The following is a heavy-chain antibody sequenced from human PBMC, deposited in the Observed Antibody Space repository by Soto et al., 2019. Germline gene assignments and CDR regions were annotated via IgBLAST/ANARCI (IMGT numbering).Heavy chain of an antibody. D-gene: IGHD3-22*01. CDR1: GSTFSSYA. Sequence: PGGSLRLSCAASGSTFSSYAMHWVRQAPGKGLEWVAVISYDGSNKYYADSVKGRFTISRDNSKNTLYLQMNSLRAEDTAVYYCNAYYYDSSGYYGFDYWGQGTLVTVSS. CDR3: NAYYYDSSGYYGFDY. CDR2: ISYDGSNK. V-gene: IGHV3-30-3*01. J-gene: IGHJ4*02.